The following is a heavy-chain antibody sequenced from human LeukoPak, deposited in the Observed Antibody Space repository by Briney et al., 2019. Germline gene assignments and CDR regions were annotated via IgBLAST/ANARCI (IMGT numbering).Heavy chain of an antibody. V-gene: IGHV3-9*01. J-gene: IGHJ4*02. D-gene: IGHD6-13*01. Sequence: PGGSLRLSCAASGFTFDDYAMHWVRQAPGRGLEWVSGISWNSGSIGYADSVEGRFTISRDNAKNSLYLQMNSLRAEDTALYYCAKIHSAGIAAAGPFDYWGQGTLVTVSS. CDR2: ISWNSGSI. CDR1: GFTFDDYA. CDR3: AKIHSAGIAAAGPFDY.